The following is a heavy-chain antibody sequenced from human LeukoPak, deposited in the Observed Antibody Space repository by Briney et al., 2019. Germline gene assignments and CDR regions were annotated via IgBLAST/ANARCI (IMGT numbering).Heavy chain of an antibody. CDR3: ARQYSYDSSAYNDY. CDR2: IYPGDSDT. D-gene: IGHD3-22*01. J-gene: IGHJ4*02. Sequence: GESLKISCKASGYRFIIYWIAWVRQMPGKGLEWMGIIYPGDSDTRYSPSFQGQVTISADRSISTAYLQWSSLEASDTAMYYCARQYSYDSSAYNDYWGQGTLVTVSS. CDR1: GYRFIIYW. V-gene: IGHV5-51*01.